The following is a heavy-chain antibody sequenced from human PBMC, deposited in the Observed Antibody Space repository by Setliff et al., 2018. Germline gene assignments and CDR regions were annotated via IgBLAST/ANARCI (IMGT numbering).Heavy chain of an antibody. CDR1: GLTFRTYA. CDR3: VRWVDGKADY. J-gene: IGHJ4*02. CDR2: ISNDGRRT. V-gene: IGHV3-64*02. Sequence: GGSLRLSCAASGLTFRTYAMSWVRQAPVRGLEYVSAISNDGRRTYYTDSVKGRFTISRDNSKNTLYLQMGSLRPEDMAVYYCVRWVDGKADYWGQGTLVTVSS.